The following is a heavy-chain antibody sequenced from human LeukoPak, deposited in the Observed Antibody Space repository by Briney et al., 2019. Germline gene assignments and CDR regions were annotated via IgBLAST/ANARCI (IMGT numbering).Heavy chain of an antibody. CDR3: ARDLSLPPSRFTFDP. D-gene: IGHD3-3*01. J-gene: IGHJ5*02. V-gene: IGHV4-31*03. Sequence: PSQTQSLTCTVSGGSISSGAYYWGWIRQHPGKGLEWIGNIYSSGSTYYNPSLKSRVTVSVHTSENQFSLKLASVTAADTAVYYCARDLSLPPSRFTFDPSGQGTLVTVSS. CDR2: IYSSGST. CDR1: GGSISSGAYY.